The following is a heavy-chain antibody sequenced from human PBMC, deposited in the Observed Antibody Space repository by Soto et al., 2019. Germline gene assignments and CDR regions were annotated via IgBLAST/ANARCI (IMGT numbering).Heavy chain of an antibody. Sequence: SETLSLTCAVSGASVRSYHWSWIRQAAGKGLEWIGRVQMSGTTNYNPSLKTRVTMSLDTSKNEVSLRMTSVTAADTAVYFCAKDRSTMRWFDPWGQGILVTGSS. CDR2: VQMSGTT. D-gene: IGHD1-1*01. V-gene: IGHV4-4*07. CDR1: GASVRSYH. CDR3: AKDRSTMRWFDP. J-gene: IGHJ5*02.